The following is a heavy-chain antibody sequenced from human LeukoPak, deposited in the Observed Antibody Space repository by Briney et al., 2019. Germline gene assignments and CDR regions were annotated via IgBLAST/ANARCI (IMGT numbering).Heavy chain of an antibody. D-gene: IGHD6-6*01. CDR3: AGNIAAGLDY. CDR1: GGSISSYY. V-gene: IGHV4-4*07. J-gene: IGHJ4*02. CDR2: IYTSGST. Sequence: SETLSLTCTVSGGSISSYYWSWIRQPAGRGLEWIGRIYTSGSTNYNPSLKSRVTISVDTSKNQFSLKLSSVTAADTAVYYCAGNIAAGLDYWGQGTLVTVSS.